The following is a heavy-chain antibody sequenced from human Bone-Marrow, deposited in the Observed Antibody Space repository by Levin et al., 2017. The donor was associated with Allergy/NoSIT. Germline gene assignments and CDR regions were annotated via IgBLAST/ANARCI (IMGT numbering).Heavy chain of an antibody. D-gene: IGHD2-15*01. CDR1: GFTFSSYA. V-gene: IGHV3-30-3*01. Sequence: GESLKISCAASGFTFSSYAMHWVRQAPGKGLEWVAVISYDGSNKYYADSVKGRFTISRDNSKNTLYLQMNSLRAEDTAVYYCAREPRRLGYCSGGSCYEPYYYYGMDVWGQGTTVTVSS. J-gene: IGHJ6*02. CDR3: AREPRRLGYCSGGSCYEPYYYYGMDV. CDR2: ISYDGSNK.